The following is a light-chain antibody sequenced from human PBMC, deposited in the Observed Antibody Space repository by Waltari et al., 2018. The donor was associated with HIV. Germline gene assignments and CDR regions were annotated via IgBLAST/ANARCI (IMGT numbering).Light chain of an antibody. CDR3: SSYTSSSVVV. CDR2: EVS. Sequence: QSALTQPASASGSPGQSITISCTGPSSDVGGYNYVSCYQQHPGHAPKLMIYEVSNRPSGVSNRFSGSKSGNTSSLTISGLQAEDVADYYCSSYTSSSVVVFGGGTKLTVL. J-gene: IGLJ2*01. V-gene: IGLV2-14*01. CDR1: SSDVGGYNY.